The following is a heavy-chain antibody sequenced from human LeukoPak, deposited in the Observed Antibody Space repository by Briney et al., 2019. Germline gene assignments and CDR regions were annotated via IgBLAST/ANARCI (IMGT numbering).Heavy chain of an antibody. Sequence: GGSLRLSCAASGFTFSTYGMHWVCQAPGKGLEWVAVISNDGSNKYYADSVKGRFTISRDNSKSTLYVQMNGLRAEDTAVYYCAKDWGAGGSALTFWGQGTLVTVSS. V-gene: IGHV3-30*18. J-gene: IGHJ4*02. D-gene: IGHD3-10*01. CDR3: AKDWGAGGSALTF. CDR1: GFTFSTYG. CDR2: ISNDGSNK.